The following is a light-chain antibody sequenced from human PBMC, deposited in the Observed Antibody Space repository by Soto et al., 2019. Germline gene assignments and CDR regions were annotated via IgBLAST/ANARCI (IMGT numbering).Light chain of an antibody. CDR1: PSNIVSNT. J-gene: IGLJ2*01. V-gene: IGLV1-44*01. CDR3: AAWDDSLSGHVV. CDR2: GDY. Sequence: QSVLTQPPSASGTPGQRVTLSCSGSPSNIVSNTVSWYQQFSGSAPRLIMYGDYRRPSGVPDRFSGSKSGTAASRAISWLQSEDESIFYCAAWDDSLSGHVVVGGGTKLTV.